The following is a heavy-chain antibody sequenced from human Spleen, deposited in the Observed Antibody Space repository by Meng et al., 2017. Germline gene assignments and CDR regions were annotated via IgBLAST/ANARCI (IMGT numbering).Heavy chain of an antibody. V-gene: IGHV3-73*01. Sequence: GESLKISCAVSGGTFSASDIHWVRQASGKGLEWVGRIRSKAGSFATAYPASVKGRFAISRDDSKDTAFLQMNSLITEDTAVYYCTMYDGGHIWGQGTMVTVSS. CDR2: IRSKAGSFAT. CDR1: GGTFSASD. J-gene: IGHJ3*02. CDR3: TMYDGGHI. D-gene: IGHD4-23*01.